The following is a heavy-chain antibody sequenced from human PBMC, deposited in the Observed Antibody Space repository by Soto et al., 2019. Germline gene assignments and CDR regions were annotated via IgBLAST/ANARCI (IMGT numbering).Heavy chain of an antibody. V-gene: IGHV4-30-2*01. CDR3: VRVPDY. J-gene: IGHJ4*02. CDR2: IYHSGST. Sequence: QLQLQESGSGLVKPSQTLSLTCAVSDGSISSGGYSWSWIRQPPGMGLDWIGYIYHSGSTYYNPSLKRRVTIPVDRSKNQFSLKLGSVTAADTAVYYCVRVPDYWGQGTLVTVSS. CDR1: DGSISSGGYS.